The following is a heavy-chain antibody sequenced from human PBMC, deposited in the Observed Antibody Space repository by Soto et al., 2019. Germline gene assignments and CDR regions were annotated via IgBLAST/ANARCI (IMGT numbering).Heavy chain of an antibody. D-gene: IGHD2-21*02. CDR2: ITGSGGTI. V-gene: IGHV3-23*01. CDR3: VKDAVPGDGLWLVAD. CDR1: GFSFSKFA. Sequence: DVQLLESGGGLVHPGGSLRLSCAASGFSFSKFAMIWVRQAPGKGQEWVSGITGSGGTIEYAASVKGRFTISRDNSKNPVYLQMNSLRAEDTALYYCVKDAVPGDGLWLVADWGQGTLVTVS. J-gene: IGHJ4*02.